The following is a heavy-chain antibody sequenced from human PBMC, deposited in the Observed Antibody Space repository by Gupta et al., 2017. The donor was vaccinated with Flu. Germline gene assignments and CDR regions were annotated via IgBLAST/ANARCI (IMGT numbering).Heavy chain of an antibody. CDR3: ARSRLLPSIAAPNFDY. CDR1: GYTFTSSY. Sequence: QVQLVQSGAEVKKPGASVKVSCKASGYTFTSSYMHWVRQAPGQGLEWMGIINPSGGSTSYAQKFQGRVTMTRDTSTSTIYMELSSLRSEDTAVYYCARSRLLPSIAAPNFDYWGQGTLVTVSS. J-gene: IGHJ4*02. CDR2: INPSGGST. D-gene: IGHD6-6*01. V-gene: IGHV1-46*01.